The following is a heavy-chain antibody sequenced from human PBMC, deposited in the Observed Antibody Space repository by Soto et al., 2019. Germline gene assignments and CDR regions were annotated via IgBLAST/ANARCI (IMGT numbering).Heavy chain of an antibody. D-gene: IGHD2-15*01. CDR2: ISYSGTT. Sequence: QVQLQESGPGLVKPSQTLSLTCTVSGGSINIGGSYWTWIRQHPGRGLEWIGHISYSGTTYYNPSLNRRLTISIDRSKNDFSLSLTSVTAADTALYYCAKVKGGAVAAFDWFDPWGQGILVTVSS. CDR3: AKVKGGAVAAFDWFDP. CDR1: GGSINIGGSY. V-gene: IGHV4-31*03. J-gene: IGHJ5*02.